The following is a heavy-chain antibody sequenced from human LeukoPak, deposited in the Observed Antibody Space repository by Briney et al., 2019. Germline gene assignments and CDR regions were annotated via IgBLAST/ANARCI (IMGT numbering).Heavy chain of an antibody. D-gene: IGHD6-13*01. CDR1: GFTVSSNY. CDR2: IYSGGST. Sequence: GGSLRLSCAASGFTVSSNYMSWVRQAPGKGLELVSVIYSGGSTYYADSVKGRFTISRDNSKNTLYLQMNSLRAEDTAVYYCARYPSSSWPHAFDIWGQGTMVTVSS. J-gene: IGHJ3*02. CDR3: ARYPSSSWPHAFDI. V-gene: IGHV3-66*02.